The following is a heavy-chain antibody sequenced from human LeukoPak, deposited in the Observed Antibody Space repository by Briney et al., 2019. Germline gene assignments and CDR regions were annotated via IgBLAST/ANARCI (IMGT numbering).Heavy chain of an antibody. CDR1: GFTLSSYS. CDR2: ISSSSSYI. D-gene: IGHD3-3*01. CDR3: ARDESPYYDFWSGYRKYDAFDI. J-gene: IGHJ3*02. V-gene: IGHV3-21*01. Sequence: PGGSLRLSCAASGFTLSSYSMNWVRQAPGKGLEWVSSISSSSSYIYYADSVKGRFTISRDNAKNSLYLQMNSLRAEDTAVYYCARDESPYYDFWSGYRKYDAFDIWGQGTMVTVSS.